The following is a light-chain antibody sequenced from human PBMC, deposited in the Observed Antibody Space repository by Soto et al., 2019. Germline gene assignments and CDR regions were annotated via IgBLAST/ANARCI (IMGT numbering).Light chain of an antibody. CDR3: SSYTGSSNFLV. CDR2: EVT. Sequence: QSALTQPPSASGSPGQSVTISCTGTSSDVGGYNFVSWYQHHPGKAPKLMIYEVTKRPSGVPDRFSGSKSGNTASLTVSGLQAEDEADYYCSSYTGSSNFLVFGGGTKLTVL. J-gene: IGLJ3*02. V-gene: IGLV2-8*01. CDR1: SSDVGGYNF.